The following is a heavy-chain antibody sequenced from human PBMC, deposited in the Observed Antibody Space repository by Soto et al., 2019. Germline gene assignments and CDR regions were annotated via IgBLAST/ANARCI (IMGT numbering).Heavy chain of an antibody. V-gene: IGHV1-2*04. Sequence: ASLKVSCKASGYSFSDYHIHWVRQAPGQGLEWLGRINPQSGGTSTAQKFQGWVTMTTGTTISTASMELTRLTSDDTAIYYCARGDSTDCSKGVCSFFYNHDMDVCG. D-gene: IGHD2-8*01. CDR1: GYSFSDYH. CDR2: INPQSGGT. CDR3: ARGDSTDCSKGVCSFFYNHDMDV. J-gene: IGHJ6*02.